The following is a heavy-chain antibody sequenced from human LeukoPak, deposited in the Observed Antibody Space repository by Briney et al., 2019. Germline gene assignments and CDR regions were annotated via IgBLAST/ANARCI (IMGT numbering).Heavy chain of an antibody. CDR1: GFTLSSYW. D-gene: IGHD3-22*01. CDR2: IKQDGSEK. Sequence: QPGGSLRLSCAASGFTLSSYWMSWVRQAPGKGLEWVANIKQDGSEKYYVDSVKGRFTISRDNAKNSLYLQMNSLRAEDTAVYYCARNYYDSSGYWTPDYWGQGTLVTVSS. CDR3: ARNYYDSSGYWTPDY. V-gene: IGHV3-7*01. J-gene: IGHJ4*02.